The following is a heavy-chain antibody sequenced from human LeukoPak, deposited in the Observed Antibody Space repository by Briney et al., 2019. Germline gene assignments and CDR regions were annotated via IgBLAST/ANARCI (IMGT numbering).Heavy chain of an antibody. CDR2: IYHSGST. D-gene: IGHD5-24*01. CDR1: GGSISSGGYS. J-gene: IGHJ3*02. CDR3: ARGGRWLQPYAFDI. V-gene: IGHV4-30-2*01. Sequence: SETLSLTCAVSGGSISSGGYSWSWIRQPPGKGLEWIGYIYHSGSTYYNLSLKSRVTISVDRSKNQFSLKLSSVTAADTAVYYCARGGRWLQPYAFDIWGQGTVVTVSP.